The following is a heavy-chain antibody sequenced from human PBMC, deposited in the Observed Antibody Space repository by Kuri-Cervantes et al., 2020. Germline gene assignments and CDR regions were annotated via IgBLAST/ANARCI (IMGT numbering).Heavy chain of an antibody. D-gene: IGHD3-22*01. CDR2: ISYDGSNK. CDR1: GFTFSSYG. J-gene: IGHJ1*01. Sequence: GESLKISCAASGFTFSSYGMHWVRQAPGKGLEWVAAISYDGSNKYYADSVKGRFTISRDNSKNTLYLQMNSLRAEDTAVYYCAREGRGGSSGYYPYFQHWGQGTLVTVSS. V-gene: IGHV3-30*03. CDR3: AREGRGGSSGYYPYFQH.